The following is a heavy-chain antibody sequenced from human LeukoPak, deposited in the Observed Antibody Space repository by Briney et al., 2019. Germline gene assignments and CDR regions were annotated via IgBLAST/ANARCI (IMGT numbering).Heavy chain of an antibody. CDR1: DGHIDSVY. V-gene: IGHV4-4*08. D-gene: IGHD6-19*01. Sequence: NPSETLSLTCSVSDGHIDSVYWNWIRQPPGKGLEWIGYIDNSGSTKYNPSLQSRITMSRDTSKKQFSLKLTSVTAADTAMYYCASGAGWLIDYWGQGTLVSVSS. CDR3: ASGAGWLIDY. J-gene: IGHJ4*02. CDR2: IDNSGST.